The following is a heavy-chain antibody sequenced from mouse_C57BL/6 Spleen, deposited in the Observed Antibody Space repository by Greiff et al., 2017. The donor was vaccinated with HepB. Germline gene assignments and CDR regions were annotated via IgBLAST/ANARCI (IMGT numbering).Heavy chain of an antibody. V-gene: IGHV1-22*01. D-gene: IGHD2-3*01. CDR3: AVPIYDGWPYAMDY. CDR2: INPNNGGT. Sequence: EVQLQQSGPELVKPGASVKMSCKASGYTFTDYNMHWVKQSHGKSLEWIGYINPNNGGTSYNQKFKGKATLTVNKSSSTAYMELRSLTSEDSAVYYCAVPIYDGWPYAMDYWGQGTSVTVSS. J-gene: IGHJ4*01. CDR1: GYTFTDYN.